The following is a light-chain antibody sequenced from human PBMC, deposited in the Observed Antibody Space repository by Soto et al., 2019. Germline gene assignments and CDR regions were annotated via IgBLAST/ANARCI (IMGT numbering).Light chain of an antibody. J-gene: IGKJ1*01. Sequence: EILMTQSPATLSVSPGERATLSCRANQSIRNNLAWIQQKPGQAPRLLIYDTSTRATDIPARFSGSGSWTEFTLTISSLQSEDFAVYYCQQYQNWPRTFGQGTKVEIK. V-gene: IGKV3-15*01. CDR1: QSIRNN. CDR3: QQYQNWPRT. CDR2: DTS.